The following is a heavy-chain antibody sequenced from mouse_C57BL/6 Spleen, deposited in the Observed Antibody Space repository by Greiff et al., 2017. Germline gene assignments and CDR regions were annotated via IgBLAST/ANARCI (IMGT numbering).Heavy chain of an antibody. J-gene: IGHJ4*01. CDR2: INYDGSST. Sequence: EVMLVESEGGLVQPGSSMKLSCTASGFTFSDYYMAWVRQVPEKGLEWVANINYDGSSTYYLDSLKSRFIISRYNAKNILYLQMSSLKSEDTATYYCARDRSYGNYVGDYAMDYWGQGTSVTVSS. CDR3: ARDRSYGNYVGDYAMDY. CDR1: GFTFSDYY. D-gene: IGHD2-1*01. V-gene: IGHV5-16*01.